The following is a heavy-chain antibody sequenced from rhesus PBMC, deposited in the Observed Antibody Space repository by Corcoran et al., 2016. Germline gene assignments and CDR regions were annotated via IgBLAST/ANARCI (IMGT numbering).Heavy chain of an antibody. V-gene: IGHV4-122*02. Sequence: QVQLQESGPGLVKPSETLSLTCAVSGGSISSSYYYWSWIRQDPGNGLARIGYISYSGSPSHRPSLKSRVTISRDTSKNQFSRKLSSVTAADTAVYYCARRGGYCTGSGCYSGLDSWGQGVVVTVSS. CDR2: ISYSGSP. D-gene: IGHD2-21*01. J-gene: IGHJ6*01. CDR1: GGSISSSYYY. CDR3: ARRGGYCTGSGCYSGLDS.